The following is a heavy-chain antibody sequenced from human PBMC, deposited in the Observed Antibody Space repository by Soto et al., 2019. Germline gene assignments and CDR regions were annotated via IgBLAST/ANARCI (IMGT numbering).Heavy chain of an antibody. J-gene: IGHJ4*02. CDR1: RGSISIYY. V-gene: IGHV4-59*01. CDR2: IYYSGST. D-gene: IGHD3-22*01. Sequence: TLSLTCTVTRGSISIYYWSWMRQPTWVGLYWIGYIYYSGSTNYNPSLKSRVTISVDSSKNQFSLKLSSVTAADTAVYYCARGGVDYYDSSGYYFSPYYFDYWGQGTLVTVS. CDR3: ARGGVDYYDSSGYYFSPYYFDY.